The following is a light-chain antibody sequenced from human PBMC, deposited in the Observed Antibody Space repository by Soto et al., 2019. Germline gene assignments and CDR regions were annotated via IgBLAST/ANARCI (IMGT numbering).Light chain of an antibody. Sequence: DIQMTQSPSSLSASVGDRVTITCRASQSFSSYLNWYQQKPGKAPKLLIYAASSLHSGVPSRFSGSGSGTDFSLTISSLQPEDFATYYCQQSHSSPSFGQGTKLEIK. J-gene: IGKJ2*03. CDR2: AAS. CDR1: QSFSSY. V-gene: IGKV1-39*01. CDR3: QQSHSSPS.